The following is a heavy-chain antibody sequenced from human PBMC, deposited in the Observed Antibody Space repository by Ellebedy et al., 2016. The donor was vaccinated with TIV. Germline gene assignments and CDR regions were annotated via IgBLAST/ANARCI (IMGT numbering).Heavy chain of an antibody. CDR2: INSDGSNT. D-gene: IGHD2-15*01. CDR3: ARGVVGAGNGNEY. J-gene: IGHJ4*02. V-gene: IGHV3-74*01. Sequence: PGGSLRLSCAASGFTLSNYWMHWVRQAPGKGLVWVSRINSDGSNTSYVDSVKGRFTISRDSAKNTLYLKMNSLRAEDTAVYYCARGVVGAGNGNEYWGRGTLVTVSS. CDR1: GFTLSNYW.